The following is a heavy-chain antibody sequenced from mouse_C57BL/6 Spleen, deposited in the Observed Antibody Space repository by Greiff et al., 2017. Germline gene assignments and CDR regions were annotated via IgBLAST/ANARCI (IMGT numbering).Heavy chain of an antibody. CDR2: IYPRDGST. CDR1: GYTFTDHT. CDR3: ARPYGSRWYFDV. J-gene: IGHJ1*03. Sequence: VHVKQSDAELVKPGASVKISCKVSGYTFTDHTIHWMKQRPEQGLEWIGYIYPRDGSTKYNEKFKGKVTLAADKSSSTADMQLNSLTSEDSAVYFCARPYGSRWYFDVWGTGTTVTVSS. V-gene: IGHV1-78*01. D-gene: IGHD1-1*01.